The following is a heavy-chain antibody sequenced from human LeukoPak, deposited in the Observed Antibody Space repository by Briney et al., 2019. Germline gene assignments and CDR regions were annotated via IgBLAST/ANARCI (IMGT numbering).Heavy chain of an antibody. J-gene: IGHJ4*02. CDR3: ARAQGAIVVVPAAIGLDY. V-gene: IGHV1-2*02. Sequence: ASVKVSCKASGYIFTGYYMHWVRQAPGQGLEWMGWINPNSGGTNYAQKFQGRVTMTRDTSISTAYMELSRLRSDDTAVYYCARAQGAIVVVPAAIGLDYWGQGTPVTVSS. D-gene: IGHD2-2*02. CDR2: INPNSGGT. CDR1: GYIFTGYY.